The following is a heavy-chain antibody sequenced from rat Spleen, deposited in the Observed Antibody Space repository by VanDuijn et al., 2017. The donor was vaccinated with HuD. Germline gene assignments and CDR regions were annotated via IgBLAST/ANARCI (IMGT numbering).Heavy chain of an antibody. V-gene: IGHV5-22*01. D-gene: IGHD1-1*01. J-gene: IGHJ2*01. CDR2: ISYDGTAT. CDR3: TSSLITTVPFDY. CDR1: GFTFSDYY. Sequence: EVQLVESGGGLVQPGRSMKLSCAASGFTFSDYYMAWVRQAPKKGLEWVASISYDGTATYYRDSVKGRFTLSRDPAQNTLYLQMNSLRSEDTATYYCTSSLITTVPFDYWGQGVMVTVSS.